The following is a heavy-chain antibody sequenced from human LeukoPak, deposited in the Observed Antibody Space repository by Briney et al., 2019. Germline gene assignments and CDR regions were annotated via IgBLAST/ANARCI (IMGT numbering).Heavy chain of an antibody. J-gene: IGHJ4*02. V-gene: IGHV3-23*01. D-gene: IGHD1-26*01. Sequence: GGSLRLSCAASGFNFDGNAMHWVRQAPGKGLEWVSSIIGSGGSLYADSVKGQFTISRDNSKNTLYLQMNSLRAEDTAVYYCAKEVLHRTFAFDYWGQGTLVTVSS. CDR2: IIGSGGS. CDR3: AKEVLHRTFAFDY. CDR1: GFNFDGNA.